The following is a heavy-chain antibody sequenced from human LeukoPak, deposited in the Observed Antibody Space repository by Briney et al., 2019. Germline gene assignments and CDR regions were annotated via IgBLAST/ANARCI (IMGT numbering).Heavy chain of an antibody. CDR3: AKRGVVPAAMGYYYYYGMDV. D-gene: IGHD2-2*01. Sequence: GGTLRLSCAASGFTFSSYAMSRVRQAPGKGLEWVSAISGSGGSTYYADSVKGRFTISRDNSKNTLYLQMNSLRAEDTAVYYCAKRGVVPAAMGYYYYYGMDVWGQGTTVTVSS. CDR1: GFTFSSYA. CDR2: ISGSGGST. J-gene: IGHJ6*02. V-gene: IGHV3-23*01.